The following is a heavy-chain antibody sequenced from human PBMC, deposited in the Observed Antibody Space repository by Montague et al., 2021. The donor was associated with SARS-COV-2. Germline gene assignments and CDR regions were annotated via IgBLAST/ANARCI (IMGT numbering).Heavy chain of an antibody. J-gene: IGHJ4*02. CDR3: ASQLGYCSGGSCKQVDY. CDR1: GFTFSSYG. Sequence: SLRLSCAASGFTFSSYGMHWVHQAPGKGLEWVAVIWYDGSNKYYADSVKGRFTISRDNSKNTLYLQMNSLRAEDTAVYYCASQLGYCSGGSCKQVDYWGQGTLVTVSS. V-gene: IGHV3-33*01. D-gene: IGHD2-15*01. CDR2: IWYDGSNK.